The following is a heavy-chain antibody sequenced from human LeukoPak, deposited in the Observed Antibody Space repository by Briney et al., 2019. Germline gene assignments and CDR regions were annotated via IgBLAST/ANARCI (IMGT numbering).Heavy chain of an antibody. CDR1: GGSISSYY. V-gene: IGHV4-4*07. J-gene: IGHJ4*02. Sequence: PSETLSLTCTVSGGSISSYYWSWIRQPAGKGLEWIGRIYTSGSTNYNPPLKSRVTMSVDTSKNQFSLKLSSVTAADTAVYYCARDSRLGRIQTFDYWGQGTLVTVSS. D-gene: IGHD1-26*01. CDR2: IYTSGST. CDR3: ARDSRLGRIQTFDY.